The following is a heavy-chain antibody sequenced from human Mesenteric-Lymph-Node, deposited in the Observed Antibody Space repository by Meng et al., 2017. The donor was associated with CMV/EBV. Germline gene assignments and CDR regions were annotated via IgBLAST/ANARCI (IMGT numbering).Heavy chain of an antibody. Sequence: GSVSSGNYYWSWIRQPPGKGLGWIGYIYYSGSTNYNPSLKSRVTISVDTSKNQFSLKLSSVTAADTAVYYCARDLHGYSGNSAVFDYWGQGILVTVSS. V-gene: IGHV4-61*01. CDR2: IYYSGST. CDR3: ARDLHGYSGNSAVFDY. CDR1: GSVSSGNYY. D-gene: IGHD4-23*01. J-gene: IGHJ4*02.